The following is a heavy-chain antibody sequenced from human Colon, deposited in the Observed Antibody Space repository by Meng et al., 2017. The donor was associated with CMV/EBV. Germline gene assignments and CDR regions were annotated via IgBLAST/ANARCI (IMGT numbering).Heavy chain of an antibody. J-gene: IGHJ4*02. V-gene: IGHV3-23*01. CDR3: ATGADLHTFWNGFAY. D-gene: IGHD3-3*01. CDR2: ISGSGLTT. Sequence: GGSLRLSCAASFLNVSYSYMSWVRQAPGKGLEWVSSISGSGLTTFYSDAVKGRFSISRDNSRNTLYLQINSLRSDDTALYYCATGADLHTFWNGFAYWGQGAVVTVSS. CDR1: FLNVSYSY.